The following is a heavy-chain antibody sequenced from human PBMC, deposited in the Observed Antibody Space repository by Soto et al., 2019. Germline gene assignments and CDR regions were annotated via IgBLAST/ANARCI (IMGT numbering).Heavy chain of an antibody. Sequence: GSLRLSCSASGFTFSIYAMHWVLQAPGKGLEYVSGIRGNGDPPFYADSVKGRFTISRDNSKNTLYLQMSSLSADDTAVYYCVKSRGGNNFDFFDWGQGALVTVTS. D-gene: IGHD5-12*01. J-gene: IGHJ4*02. CDR2: IRGNGDPP. V-gene: IGHV3-64D*06. CDR3: VKSRGGNNFDFFD. CDR1: GFTFSIYA.